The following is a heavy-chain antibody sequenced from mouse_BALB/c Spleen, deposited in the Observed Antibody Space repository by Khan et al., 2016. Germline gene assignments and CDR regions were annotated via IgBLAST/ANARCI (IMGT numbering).Heavy chain of an antibody. CDR2: ILPGSGST. Sequence: QVRLQQSGAELMKPGASVKISCKATGYTFSSYWIEWVKQRPGHGLEWIGEILPGSGSTNYNEKFRGKATFTAVTSSNTAYMQLSSLTSEDSAVHYCARTDRRGYFDYWGQGTTLTVSS. J-gene: IGHJ2*01. CDR3: ARTDRRGYFDY. CDR1: GYTFSSYW. V-gene: IGHV1-9*01.